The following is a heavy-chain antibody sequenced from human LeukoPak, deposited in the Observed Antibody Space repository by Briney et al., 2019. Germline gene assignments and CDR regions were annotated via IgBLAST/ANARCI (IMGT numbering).Heavy chain of an antibody. CDR1: DGSISSSSYY. Sequence: PSETLSLTCTVSDGSISSSSYYWGWIRQPPGKGLEWIGSIYYSGSTYYNPSLKSRVTISVDTSKNQFSLKLSSVTAADTAVYYCAGHGDYYDSSGMLYWGQGTLVTVSS. V-gene: IGHV4-39*01. D-gene: IGHD3-22*01. CDR2: IYYSGST. CDR3: AGHGDYYDSSGMLY. J-gene: IGHJ4*02.